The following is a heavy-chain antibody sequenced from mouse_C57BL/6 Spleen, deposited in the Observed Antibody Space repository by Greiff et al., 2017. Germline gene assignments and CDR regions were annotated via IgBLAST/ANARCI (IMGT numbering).Heavy chain of an antibody. CDR3: AVLTQGYAMDY. Sequence: QVHVKQSGAELAKPGASVKLSCKASGYTFTSYWMHWVKQRPGQGLEWIGYINPSSGYTKYNQKFKDKATLTADKSSSTAYMQLSSLTYEDSAVYYCAVLTQGYAMDYWGQGTSVTVSS. CDR2: INPSSGYT. V-gene: IGHV1-7*01. CDR1: GYTFTSYW. J-gene: IGHJ4*01.